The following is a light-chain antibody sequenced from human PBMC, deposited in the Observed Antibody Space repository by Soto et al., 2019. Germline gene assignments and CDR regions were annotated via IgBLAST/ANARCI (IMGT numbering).Light chain of an antibody. CDR2: GNS. CDR3: QSYDSSLSGSV. Sequence: QSVLTQPPSVSGAPGQRVTISCTGSSSNIGADYDVHWYQQLPGTAPKLLIYGNSNRPSGVPDRFSGSRSGTSAFLAITGLQAEDEADYYCQSYDSSLSGSVFGGGTKLTVL. CDR1: SSNIGADYD. V-gene: IGLV1-40*01. J-gene: IGLJ2*01.